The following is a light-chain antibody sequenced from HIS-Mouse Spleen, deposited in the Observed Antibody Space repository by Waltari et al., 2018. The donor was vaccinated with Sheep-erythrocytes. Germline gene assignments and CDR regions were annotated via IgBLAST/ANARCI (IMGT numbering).Light chain of an antibody. CDR3: YSTDSSGNQL. CDR1: ALPTKY. V-gene: IGLV3-10*01. CDR2: EDS. J-gene: IGLJ2*01. Sequence: SYDLTQPPSVSVSPGQTARITCPGDALPTKYAYWYQQKSGQAPVLVIYEDSKRPSGIPERFSGSSSGTMATLTISGAQVEDEADYYCYSTDSSGNQLFGGGTKLTVL.